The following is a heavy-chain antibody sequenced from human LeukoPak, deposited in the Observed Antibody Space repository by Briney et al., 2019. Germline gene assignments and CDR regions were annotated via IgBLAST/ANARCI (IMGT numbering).Heavy chain of an antibody. CDR2: ISYDGSNK. D-gene: IGHD6-19*01. J-gene: IGHJ4*02. CDR1: GFTFSSNG. V-gene: IGHV3-30*03. Sequence: GGSLRLSCAASGFTFSSNGMHWVRQAPGKGLEWVAVISYDGSNKYYADSVKGRFTISRDNSKNTLYLQMNSLRAEDTAVYYCARERSRSSGRPLDYWGQGTLVTVSS. CDR3: ARERSRSSGRPLDY.